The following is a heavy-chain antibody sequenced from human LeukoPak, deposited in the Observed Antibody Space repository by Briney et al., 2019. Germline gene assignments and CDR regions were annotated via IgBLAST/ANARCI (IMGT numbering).Heavy chain of an antibody. CDR3: ARGVGLDV. D-gene: IGHD3-16*01. CDR1: GFTFSSYW. Sequence: GGSLRLSCAASGFTFSSYWMNWARQAPGKGLEWVASINHNGNVNYYVDSVKGRFPISRDNAKNSLYLQMSNLRAEDTAVYFCARGVGLDVWGQGATVTVSS. J-gene: IGHJ6*02. CDR2: INHNGNVN. V-gene: IGHV3-7*03.